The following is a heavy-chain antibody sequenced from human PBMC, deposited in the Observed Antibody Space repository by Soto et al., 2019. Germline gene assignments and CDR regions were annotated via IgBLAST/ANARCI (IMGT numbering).Heavy chain of an antibody. V-gene: IGHV1-69*08. J-gene: IGHJ6*02. CDR1: GGTFSSYT. Sequence: QVQLVQSGAEVKKPGSSVKVSCKASGGTFSSYTISWVRQAPGQGLEWMGRIIPILGIANYAQKFQGRVTITADKSTSTAYMELSSLRSEDTAVYYCAREVDDICMDVWGQGTTFTVSS. CDR2: IIPILGIA. D-gene: IGHD3-9*01. CDR3: AREVDDICMDV.